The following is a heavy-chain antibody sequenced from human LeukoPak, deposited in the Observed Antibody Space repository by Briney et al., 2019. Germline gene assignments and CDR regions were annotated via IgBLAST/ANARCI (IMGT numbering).Heavy chain of an antibody. D-gene: IGHD3-10*01. J-gene: IGHJ4*02. V-gene: IGHV3-11*05. Sequence: PGGSLRLSCAASGFTFSDYYMSWIRQAPGKGLEWVSYISSSSSYTNYADSVKGRFTISRDHAKNSLYLQMNSLRAEDTAVYYCARDGYYYGSGSYEPPFDYWGQGTLVTVSS. CDR2: ISSSSSYT. CDR3: ARDGYYYGSGSYEPPFDY. CDR1: GFTFSDYY.